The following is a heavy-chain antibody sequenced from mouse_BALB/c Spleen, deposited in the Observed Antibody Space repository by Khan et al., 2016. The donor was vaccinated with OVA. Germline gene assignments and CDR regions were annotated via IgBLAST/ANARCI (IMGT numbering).Heavy chain of an antibody. CDR2: IYPGSGNT. Sequence: VQLQESGPEVVKPGVSVKMSCKASGYTFTDYVINWVKQRNGQGLEWIEEIYPGSGNTNYNEKFKGKATLTADKSSTTAYMQLSSLTSEDSAVYFCARPSDYYGSNSYWFFAVWGAGTTVTVSS. CDR3: ARPSDYYGSNSYWFFAV. CDR1: GYTFTDYV. V-gene: IGHV1-77*01. D-gene: IGHD1-1*01. J-gene: IGHJ1*01.